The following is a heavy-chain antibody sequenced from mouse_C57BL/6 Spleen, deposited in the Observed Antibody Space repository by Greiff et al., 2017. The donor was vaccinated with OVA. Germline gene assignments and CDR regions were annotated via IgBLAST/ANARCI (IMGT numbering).Heavy chain of an antibody. J-gene: IGHJ3*01. CDR2: IYHGSGST. CDR1: GYTFTSYW. CDR3: ARGDTTVVERFAY. V-gene: IGHV1-55*01. Sequence: QVQLQQPGAELVQPGASVKMSCKASGYTFTSYWITWVQQRPGQGLEWIGDIYHGSGSTNYNEKFKSKATLTVDTSSSTAYMQLSSLTSEDSAVYYCARGDTTVVERFAYWGQGTLVTVSA. D-gene: IGHD1-1*01.